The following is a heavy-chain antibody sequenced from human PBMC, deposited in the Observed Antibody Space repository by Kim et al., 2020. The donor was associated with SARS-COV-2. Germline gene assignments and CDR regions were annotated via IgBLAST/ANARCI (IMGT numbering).Heavy chain of an antibody. Sequence: GGSLRLSCAASGFTFSSFAMTWVRQAPGKGLEWVSILSDSGGDTFYADSVKGRFTISRDNAKNTLYLQMNSLRAEDTAVYYCAKKGIPGLGQRYFELWGRGTLVTVSS. V-gene: IGHV3-23*01. J-gene: IGHJ2*01. CDR1: GFTFSSFA. D-gene: IGHD6-13*01. CDR2: LSDSGGDT. CDR3: AKKGIPGLGQRYFEL.